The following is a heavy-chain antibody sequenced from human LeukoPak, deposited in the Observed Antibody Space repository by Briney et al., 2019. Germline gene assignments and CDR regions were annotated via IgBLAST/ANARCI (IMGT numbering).Heavy chain of an antibody. CDR3: ARGVSGTYWGRYHYYYMHV. V-gene: IGHV4-61*03. Sequence: SETLSLTCSVSGDSVSRSDSYWDWIRQPPGKGLEWIGDMDHSGRANYNPSLNSRATISTDTSKNHFSLNLTSVTAADTAVYFCARGVSGTYWGRYHYYYMHVWGKGTTVTVSS. CDR2: MDHSGRA. D-gene: IGHD7-27*01. CDR1: GDSVSRSDSY. J-gene: IGHJ6*03.